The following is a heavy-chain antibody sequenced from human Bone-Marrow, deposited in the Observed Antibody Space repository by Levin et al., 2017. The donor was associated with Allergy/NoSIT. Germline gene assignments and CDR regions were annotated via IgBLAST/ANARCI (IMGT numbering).Heavy chain of an antibody. J-gene: IGHJ4*02. CDR3: AKDRAEYYYDSSGPDS. V-gene: IGHV3-30*18. CDR1: GFIFSRFG. D-gene: IGHD3-22*01. Sequence: PGGSLRLSCAASGFIFSRFGMHWVRQAPGKGLEWVAVISFDGSNSYYADSVKGRFIISRDTSKNTLYLQMNSLRPGDTAVYFCAKDRAEYYYDSSGPDSWGQGTLLTVSS. CDR2: ISFDGSNS.